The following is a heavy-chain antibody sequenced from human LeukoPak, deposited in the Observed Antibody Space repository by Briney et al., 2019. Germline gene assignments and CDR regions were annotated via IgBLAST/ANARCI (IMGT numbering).Heavy chain of an antibody. Sequence: PSETLSLTCAVYGGSFSGYYWSWVRQPPGKGLEWIGEINHSGSTNYNPSLKSRVTISVDTSKNQFSLKLSSVTAADTAVYYCASRRRYSRRPTPNRGGNWFDPWGQGTLVTVSS. J-gene: IGHJ5*02. CDR2: INHSGST. CDR1: GGSFSGYY. D-gene: IGHD1-14*01. CDR3: ASRRRYSRRPTPNRGGNWFDP. V-gene: IGHV4-34*01.